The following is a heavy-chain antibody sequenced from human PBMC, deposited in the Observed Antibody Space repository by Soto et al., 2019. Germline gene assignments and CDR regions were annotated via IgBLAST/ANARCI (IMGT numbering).Heavy chain of an antibody. CDR2: IYYNGNT. Sequence: SETLSLTCSVSGGSISNHYWSWIRQPPGKGLEWIGYIYYNGNTNYNPSLKSRVTMSVDTSRNQISLKLTTVTAADTALYYCARDEGVSSGWYKTSAFDIWGQGTMVTVSS. CDR3: ARDEGVSSGWYKTSAFDI. J-gene: IGHJ3*02. V-gene: IGHV4-59*11. CDR1: GGSISNHY. D-gene: IGHD6-19*01.